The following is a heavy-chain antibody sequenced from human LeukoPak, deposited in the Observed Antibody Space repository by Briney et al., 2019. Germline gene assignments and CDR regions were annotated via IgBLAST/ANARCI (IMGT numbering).Heavy chain of an antibody. CDR3: ARDLCSTSCYTNAFDI. CDR2: INPSGGST. CDR1: GYPFTSYY. D-gene: IGHD2-2*02. Sequence: ASVKVSCKASGYPFTSYYMHWVRQAPGQGLEWMGIINPSGGSTSYAQKFQGRVTMTRDTSTSTVYMELSSLRSEDTAVYYCARDLCSTSCYTNAFDIWGQGTMVTVSS. J-gene: IGHJ3*02. V-gene: IGHV1-46*03.